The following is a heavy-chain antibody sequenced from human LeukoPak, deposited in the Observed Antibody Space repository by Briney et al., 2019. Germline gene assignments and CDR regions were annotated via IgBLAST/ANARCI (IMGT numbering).Heavy chain of an antibody. V-gene: IGHV3-15*01. CDR3: TALPGYYYDSSGYGGDY. D-gene: IGHD3-22*01. CDR1: GFTFSNAW. Sequence: GGSLRLSCAASGFTFSNAWMSWVRQAPGKGLEWVGRIKGKTDGGTTDYAAPVKGRFTISRDDSKNTLYLQMNSLKTEDTAVYYCTALPGYYYDSSGYGGDYWGQGTLVTVSS. J-gene: IGHJ4*02. CDR2: IKGKTDGGTT.